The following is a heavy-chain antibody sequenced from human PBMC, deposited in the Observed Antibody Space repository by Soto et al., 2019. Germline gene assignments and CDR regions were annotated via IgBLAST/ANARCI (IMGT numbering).Heavy chain of an antibody. J-gene: IGHJ6*02. Sequence: QVQLVQSGAEVKKPGSSVKVSCKTSGVSFNNNGIGWVRQAPGHGLEWMGGVSPPFRTSNYARKFQGRISITADASTGTVNMELSSLKSEDTAQYYGARVLYYGSGSYSPYGMDVWGQGTTVTVSS. CDR1: GVSFNNNG. CDR2: VSPPFRTS. D-gene: IGHD3-10*01. CDR3: ARVLYYGSGSYSPYGMDV. V-gene: IGHV1-69*01.